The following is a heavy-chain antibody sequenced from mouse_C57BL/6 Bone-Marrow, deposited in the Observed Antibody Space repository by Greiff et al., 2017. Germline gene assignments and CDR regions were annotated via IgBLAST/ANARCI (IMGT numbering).Heavy chain of an antibody. CDR2: IDPENGDT. CDR3: TTYSDGYFLIDY. J-gene: IGHJ4*01. CDR1: GFNIKDDY. Sequence: EVQLQQSGAELVRPGASVKLSCTASGFNIKDDYMHWVKQRPEQGLEWIGWIDPENGDTEYASKFQGKATITADTSSNTAYLQLSSLTSEDTAVYYFTTYSDGYFLIDYWGQGTSVTVSS. D-gene: IGHD2-3*01. V-gene: IGHV14-4*01.